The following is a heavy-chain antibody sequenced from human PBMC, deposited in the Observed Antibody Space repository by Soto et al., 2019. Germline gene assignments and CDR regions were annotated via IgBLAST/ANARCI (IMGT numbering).Heavy chain of an antibody. CDR2: ISANNGNT. J-gene: IGHJ5*01. CDR3: ARDRGSYALDS. CDR1: GYTFTSYG. Sequence: QVQLVQSGAEVKKPGASVKVSCKASGYTFTSYGITWLRHAPGQGLEWMGWISANNGNTHYVQKRQGRVTMNTDTSTSKAYMELRSLRSDDTDVYYCARDRGSYALDSWGHGTLVNVSS. D-gene: IGHD1-26*01. V-gene: IGHV1-18*01.